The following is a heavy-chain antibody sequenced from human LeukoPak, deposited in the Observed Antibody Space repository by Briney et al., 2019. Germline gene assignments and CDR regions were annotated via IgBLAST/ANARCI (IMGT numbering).Heavy chain of an antibody. Sequence: GGSLRLSCAASGFTFSSYGMHWVRQAPGKGPEWVAFIRYDGSNKYYTDSVKGRFTISRDNSKNTLYLQMNSLRAEDTAVYYCAKDRIVVVPAAMGVLDYWGQGTLVTVSS. D-gene: IGHD2-2*01. CDR2: IRYDGSNK. V-gene: IGHV3-30*02. CDR3: AKDRIVVVPAAMGVLDY. J-gene: IGHJ4*02. CDR1: GFTFSSYG.